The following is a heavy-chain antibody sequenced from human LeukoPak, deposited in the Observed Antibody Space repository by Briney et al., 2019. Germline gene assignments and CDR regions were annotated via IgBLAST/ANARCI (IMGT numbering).Heavy chain of an antibody. CDR3: AKDRGHGAPYYYYYMDV. Sequence: PGGSLRLSCAASGFTVSSNYMSWVRQAPGKGLEWVSVIYSGGSTYYADSVKGRFTISRDNSKNTLCLQMNSLRAEDTPVYYCAKDRGHGAPYYYYYMDVWGKGTTVTISS. D-gene: IGHD5-12*01. V-gene: IGHV3-66*01. J-gene: IGHJ6*03. CDR2: IYSGGST. CDR1: GFTVSSNY.